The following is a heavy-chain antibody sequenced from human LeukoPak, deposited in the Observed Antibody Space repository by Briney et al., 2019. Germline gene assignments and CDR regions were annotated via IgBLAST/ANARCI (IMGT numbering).Heavy chain of an antibody. CDR1: GGSISSYY. V-gene: IGHV4-59*01. J-gene: IGHJ4*02. Sequence: SETLSLTCTVSGGSISSYYWSWIRQPPGKGLEWIGYIYYSWSTNYNPSLKSRVTISVDTSKNQFSLKLSSVTAADTAVYYCARGPYYDILTGYQHYFDYWGQGTLVTVSS. D-gene: IGHD3-9*01. CDR2: IYYSWST. CDR3: ARGPYYDILTGYQHYFDY.